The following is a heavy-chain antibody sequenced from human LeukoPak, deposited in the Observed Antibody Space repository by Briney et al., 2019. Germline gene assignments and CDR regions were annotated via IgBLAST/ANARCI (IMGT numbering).Heavy chain of an antibody. Sequence: GASVKVSCKTSGYTFSSHGITWVRQAPGQGLEWMGWISANSGKTYYAQKFQGRDTMTTDTSTSTAYMELRSLRSDDTAVYYCARPNNYYDDNGYYNYFDPWGQGTLVTVSS. D-gene: IGHD3-22*01. CDR2: ISANSGKT. CDR1: GYTFSSHG. J-gene: IGHJ5*02. V-gene: IGHV1-18*01. CDR3: ARPNNYYDDNGYYNYFDP.